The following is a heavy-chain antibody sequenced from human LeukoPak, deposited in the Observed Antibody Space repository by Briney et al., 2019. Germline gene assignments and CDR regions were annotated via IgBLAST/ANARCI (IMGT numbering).Heavy chain of an antibody. CDR2: ISYDGVNK. CDR1: GFTFSNYG. V-gene: IGHV3-30-3*01. CDR3: ARGVLVDV. J-gene: IGHJ6*02. Sequence: GGSLRLSCTASGFTFSNYGIHWVRQAPGKGLEWVRVISYDGVNKYYADSVKGRFTVSRDNSKDTLYLQMNSLRDEDTAVYYCARGVLVDVWGQGTTVTVSS. D-gene: IGHD3-22*01.